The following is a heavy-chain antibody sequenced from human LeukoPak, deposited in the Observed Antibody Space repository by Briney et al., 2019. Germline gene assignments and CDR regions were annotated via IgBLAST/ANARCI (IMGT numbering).Heavy chain of an antibody. V-gene: IGHV4-34*01. CDR3: ASLRVGSIFGYQYYIDV. CDR1: GGSFSGFY. J-gene: IGHJ6*03. Sequence: ASETLSLTCAVYGGSFSGFYWSWIRQPPGKGLEWIGEINHSGSTNYNPSLKSRVTISVDTSKHQFSLKLSSVTAADTAVYYCASLRVGSIFGYQYYIDVWGKGTTVTVSS. CDR2: INHSGST. D-gene: IGHD6-13*01.